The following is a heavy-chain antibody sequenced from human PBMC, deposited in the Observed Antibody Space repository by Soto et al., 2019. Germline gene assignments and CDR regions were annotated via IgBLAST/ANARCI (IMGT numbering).Heavy chain of an antibody. CDR3: ARDSPGGLPSYYFDY. D-gene: IGHD6-25*01. CDR2: INPNSGGT. CDR1: GYTFTGYY. V-gene: IGHV1-2*02. Sequence: QVQLVQSGADVKKTGASVKVSCKASGYTFTGYYMHWVRQAPGQGLEWMGWINPNSGGTNYAQKFQGRVTMTRDTSISTAYMELSRLRSDDTAVYYCARDSPGGLPSYYFDYWGQGTLVTVSS. J-gene: IGHJ4*02.